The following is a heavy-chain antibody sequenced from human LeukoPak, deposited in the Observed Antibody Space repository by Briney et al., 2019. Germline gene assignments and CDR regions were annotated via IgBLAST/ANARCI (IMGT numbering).Heavy chain of an antibody. V-gene: IGHV3-21*01. CDR1: GFTFSSYS. J-gene: IGHJ4*02. CDR3: ARDRSSSWTEIFDY. CDR2: ISSSSYI. D-gene: IGHD6-13*01. Sequence: PGGSLRLSCAASGFTFSSYSMNWVRQAPGKGLEWVSSISSSSYIYYADSVKGRFTISRDNAKNSLYLQMNSLRAEDTAVYYCARDRSSSWTEIFDYWGQGTLVTVSS.